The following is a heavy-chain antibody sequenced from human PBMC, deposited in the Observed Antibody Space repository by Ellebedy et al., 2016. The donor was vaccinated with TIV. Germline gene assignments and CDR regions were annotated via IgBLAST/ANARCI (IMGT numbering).Heavy chain of an antibody. CDR2: IRSDGSNK. D-gene: IGHD2-8*01. CDR1: GLTFSSHA. V-gene: IGHV3-30*02. CDR3: ARDRGVRWLDS. J-gene: IGHJ5*01. Sequence: GESLKISCAASGLTFSSHAMSWVRQAPGKGLEWVAFIRSDGSNKYYRDSVKGRFTISRDDSKNTLYLQMNSLRVEDSAVYYCARDRGVRWLDSWGQGTLVIVSP.